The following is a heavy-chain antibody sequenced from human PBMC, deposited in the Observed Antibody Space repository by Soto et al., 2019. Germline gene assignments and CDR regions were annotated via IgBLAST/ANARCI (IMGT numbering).Heavy chain of an antibody. CDR1: GFTFTNCV. CDR2: ITTNGHT. D-gene: IGHD6-13*01. CDR3: AKGLLNGRWYAAD. V-gene: IGHV3-23*01. J-gene: IGHJ4*02. Sequence: EVHLLESGGVLVQPGESLRLSCETSGFTFTNCVMTWVRQPPGKRLEWVSVITTNGHTDYADSVKGRFTISRDNSKNTVYLQMNSLRAEDTAIYYWAKGLLNGRWYAADWGQGTLVTVSS.